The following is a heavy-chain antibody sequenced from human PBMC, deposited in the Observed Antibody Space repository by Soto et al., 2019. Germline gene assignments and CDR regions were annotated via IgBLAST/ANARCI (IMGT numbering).Heavy chain of an antibody. CDR2: IWYDGSNK. D-gene: IGHD6-19*01. CDR1: GFIFSSYG. J-gene: IGHJ4*02. Sequence: QEQLVESGGGVVQPGRSLRLSCAASGFIFSSYGRHWVRQAPGKGLEWVAVIWYDGSNKYYADSVKGRFTISRDNSKNTLYLQMNSLRAEDTAVYYCARDRYSSGWYALDYWGQGTLVTVSS. CDR3: ARDRYSSGWYALDY. V-gene: IGHV3-33*01.